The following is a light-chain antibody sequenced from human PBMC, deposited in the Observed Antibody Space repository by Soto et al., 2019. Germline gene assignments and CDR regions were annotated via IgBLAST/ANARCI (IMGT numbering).Light chain of an antibody. CDR3: QQYSQWPLT. CDR1: QSVTSN. J-gene: IGKJ4*01. V-gene: IGKV3-15*01. CDR2: GVS. Sequence: EIVMTPSPATLSVSPGEGAPLSCRASQSVTSNLAWYQQKPGQAPRLLMYGVSTRATGIPARFGGSGSATEFTLTISSLQSEDFAVHYCQQYSQWPLTFGGGTKVDIK.